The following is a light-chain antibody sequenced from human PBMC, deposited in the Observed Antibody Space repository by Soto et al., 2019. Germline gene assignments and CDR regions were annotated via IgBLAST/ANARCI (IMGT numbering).Light chain of an antibody. CDR1: QSVSSK. V-gene: IGKV3-15*01. CDR3: QQYHDWPGT. CDR2: GAS. J-gene: IGKJ1*01. Sequence: EIVLTQSPGTLSVSPGERATLSCRASQSVSSKLAWYQQKPGQAPRLLFYGASTGATGIPARFSGSGSETEVTLSSSRLEAEDFGVYYCQQYHDWPGTFGQGTKVEIK.